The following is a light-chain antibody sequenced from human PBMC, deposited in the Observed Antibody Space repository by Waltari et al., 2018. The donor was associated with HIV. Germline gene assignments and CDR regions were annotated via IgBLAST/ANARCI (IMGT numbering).Light chain of an antibody. J-gene: IGLJ2*01. V-gene: IGLV2-14*03. CDR2: EVD. Sequence: SVVTQPASVSGFPGQSITIAGTGTDSDFGFNDFVSWYQQHPDKVPKLILFEVDSRASAIPDRFAGSKPGSTASLTISDLRTEDEANYYCASFTEDVTVVFGGVTKVTVL. CDR1: DSDFGFNDF. CDR3: ASFTEDVTVV.